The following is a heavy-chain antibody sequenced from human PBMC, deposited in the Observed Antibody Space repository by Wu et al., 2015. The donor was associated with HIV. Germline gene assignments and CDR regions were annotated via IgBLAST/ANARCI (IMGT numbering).Heavy chain of an antibody. CDR2: VTPMFGST. CDR1: GGTFSSYA. Sequence: QVQLVQSGAEVKKPGSSVKVSCKSSGGTFSSYAISWVRQAPGQGLEWLGGVTPMFGSTNYAQKFQGRVTITSDVYRNIVYMEMSSLRSEDTAIYYCARELEDPAIMVRAGFDPGAKEPSSPSPQ. V-gene: IGHV1-69*13. J-gene: IGHJ5*01. D-gene: IGHD3-10*01. CDR3: ARELEDPAIMVRAGFDP.